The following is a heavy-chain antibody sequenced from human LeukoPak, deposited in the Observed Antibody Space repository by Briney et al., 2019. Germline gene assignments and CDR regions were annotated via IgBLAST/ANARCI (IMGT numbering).Heavy chain of an antibody. D-gene: IGHD4-17*01. CDR2: ISSSSSYI. CDR1: GFTFSSYS. V-gene: IGHV3-21*01. CDR3: ARVPSTVTPGWEFDY. J-gene: IGHJ4*02. Sequence: GGSLRLSCAASGFTFSSYSMNWVRQAPGKGLEWVSSISSSSSYIYYADSVKGRFTISRDNAKNSLYLQMNSLRAEDTAVYYRARVPSTVTPGWEFDYWGQGTLVTVSS.